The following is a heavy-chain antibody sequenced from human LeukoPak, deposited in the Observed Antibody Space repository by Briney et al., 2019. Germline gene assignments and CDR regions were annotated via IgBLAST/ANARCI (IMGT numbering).Heavy chain of an antibody. V-gene: IGHV1-18*01. CDR2: ISGYNTKK. CDR3: ARDGDDEWEGTSFDI. J-gene: IGHJ3*02. Sequence: GASVKVSCKASGGTFSSYAISWVRQAPGQGLEWMGWISGYNTKKKYAQRFQGRVTLTTDTPTSTAYMELRSLRSDDTAVYYCARDGDDEWEGTSFDIWGQGTMVTVSS. CDR1: GGTFSSYA. D-gene: IGHD1-26*01.